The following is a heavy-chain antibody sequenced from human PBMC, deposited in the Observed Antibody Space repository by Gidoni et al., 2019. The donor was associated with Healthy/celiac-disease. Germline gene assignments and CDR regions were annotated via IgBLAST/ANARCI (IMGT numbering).Heavy chain of an antibody. CDR2: INHSGST. Sequence: QVQLQQWGAGLLKPPETLSLTCAVYGGSFSGYYWRWIRQPPGKGLEWIGEINHSGSTNYNPSLKSRVTISVDTSKNQFSLKLSSVTAADTAVYYCARGPVREIAMAGTHFDYWGQGTLVTVSS. CDR1: GGSFSGYY. D-gene: IGHD6-19*01. J-gene: IGHJ4*02. CDR3: ARGPVREIAMAGTHFDY. V-gene: IGHV4-34*01.